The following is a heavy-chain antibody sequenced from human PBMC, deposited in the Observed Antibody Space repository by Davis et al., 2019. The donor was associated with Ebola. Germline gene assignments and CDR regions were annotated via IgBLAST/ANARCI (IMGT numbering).Heavy chain of an antibody. CDR1: GFTFSSYG. Sequence: GESLKISCAASGFTFSSYGMHWVRQAPGKGLEWVAVIWYDGSNKYYADSVKGRFTISRDNAENRVYLLMNNLRAEDTAVYYCARAGDYRFSYWGQGALVTVSS. D-gene: IGHD4-17*01. J-gene: IGHJ4*02. V-gene: IGHV3-33*08. CDR3: ARAGDYRFSY. CDR2: IWYDGSNK.